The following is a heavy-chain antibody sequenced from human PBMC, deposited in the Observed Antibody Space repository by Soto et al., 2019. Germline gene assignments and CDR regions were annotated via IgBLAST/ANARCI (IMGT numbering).Heavy chain of an antibody. CDR2: ISGSGGTT. J-gene: IGHJ6*03. CDR1: GFIFRTYA. V-gene: IGHV3-23*01. D-gene: IGHD1-7*01. Sequence: EVQLLESGGGLVQPGGSLRLSCAASGFIFRTYAMTWVRQAPGKGLEWVSGISGSGGTTYYAESVKGRFTISRDNSRDMLHLQINSLRAEDTALYYCARLARTTFYYMDVWGKGTTVTVSS. CDR3: ARLARTTFYYMDV.